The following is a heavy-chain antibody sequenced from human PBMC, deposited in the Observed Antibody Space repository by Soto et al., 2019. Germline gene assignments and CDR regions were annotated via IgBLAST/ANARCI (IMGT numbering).Heavy chain of an antibody. CDR1: GFTFDDYA. CDR2: ISWNSGSI. J-gene: IGHJ6*02. Sequence: SLKISCAASGFTFDDYAMHWVRQAPGKGLEWVSGISWNSGSIGYADSVKGRFTISRDNAKNSLYLQMNSLRAEDTALYYCAKASLSVAAAVLIMDVWGQGTKVTVYS. CDR3: AKASLSVAAAVLIMDV. V-gene: IGHV3-9*01. D-gene: IGHD6-13*01.